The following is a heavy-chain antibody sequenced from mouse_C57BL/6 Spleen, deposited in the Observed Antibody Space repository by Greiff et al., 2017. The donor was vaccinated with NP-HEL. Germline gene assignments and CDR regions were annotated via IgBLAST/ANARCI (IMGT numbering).Heavy chain of an antibody. CDR1: GFTFSSSA. CDR2: ISDGGSYT. J-gene: IGHJ4*01. V-gene: IGHV5-4*01. D-gene: IGHD1-1*01. CDR3: ARVTGSSLYYAMDY. Sequence: EVQRVESGGGLVKPGGSLKLSCAASGFTFSSSAMSWVRQTPEKRLEWVATISDGGSYTYYPDNVKGRFTISRDNAKNTLYLQMSHLKSEDTAMYYCARVTGSSLYYAMDYWGQGTSVTVSS.